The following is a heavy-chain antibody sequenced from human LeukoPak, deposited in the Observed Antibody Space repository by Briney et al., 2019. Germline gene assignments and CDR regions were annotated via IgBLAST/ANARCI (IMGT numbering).Heavy chain of an antibody. V-gene: IGHV4-61*02. CDR2: IYTSGST. D-gene: IGHD5-24*01. CDR1: GGSISSGSYY. J-gene: IGHJ4*02. CDR3: ARGRDGYNSKWGDY. Sequence: SETLSLTCTASGGSISSGSYYWSWIRQPAGKGLEWIGRIYTSGSTDYNPSLKSRVTISVDTSKNQFSLKLSSVTAADTAVYYCARGRDGYNSKWGDYWGQGTLVTVSS.